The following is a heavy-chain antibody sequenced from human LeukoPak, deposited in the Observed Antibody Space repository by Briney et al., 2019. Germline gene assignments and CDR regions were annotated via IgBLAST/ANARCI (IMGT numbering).Heavy chain of an antibody. J-gene: IGHJ2*01. V-gene: IGHV4-39*07. CDR1: GGSLSSSSYY. CDR2: IYYSGST. D-gene: IGHD3-16*01. Sequence: SETLSLTCTVSGGSLSSSSYYWGWIRQPPGKGLEWIGSIYYSGSTYYNPSLKSRVTISVDTSKNQFSLKLSSVTAADTAVYYCARAGLRGWYFNLWGRGTLVTVSS. CDR3: ARAGLRGWYFNL.